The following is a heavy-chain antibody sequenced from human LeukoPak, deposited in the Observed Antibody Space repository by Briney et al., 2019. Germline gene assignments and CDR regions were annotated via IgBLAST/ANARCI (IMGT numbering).Heavy chain of an antibody. CDR3: ARGYSLDY. J-gene: IGHJ4*02. CDR1: GGSISSGGYY. CDR2: IYYSGST. D-gene: IGHD5-18*01. V-gene: IGHV4-30-4*01. Sequence: SETLSLTCTVSGGSISSGGYYWSWIRQPPGKGLEWIGYIYYSGSTYYTPSLRGRVTISVDTSENRFSLNLSSVTAADTAVYYCARGYSLDYWGQGTLVTVSS.